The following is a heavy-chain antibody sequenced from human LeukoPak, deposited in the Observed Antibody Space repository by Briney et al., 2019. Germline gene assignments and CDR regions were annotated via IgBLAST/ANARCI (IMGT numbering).Heavy chain of an antibody. Sequence: SETLSLSCAVYGGSFSGYYWSWIRQPPGKGLEWIGEINHSGSTNYNPSLKSRVTISVDTSKNQFSLKLSSVTAADTAVYYCARRSLGSAVGYWGQGTLVTVSS. D-gene: IGHD6-19*01. V-gene: IGHV4-34*01. CDR2: INHSGST. J-gene: IGHJ4*02. CDR1: GGSFSGYY. CDR3: ARRSLGSAVGY.